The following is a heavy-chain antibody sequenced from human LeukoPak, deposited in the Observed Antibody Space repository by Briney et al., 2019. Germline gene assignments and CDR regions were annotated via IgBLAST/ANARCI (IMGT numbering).Heavy chain of an antibody. V-gene: IGHV1-24*01. CDR2: FDPEDGET. CDR3: ASARIAAGGHYYYYYGMDV. Sequence: ASVKVSCKVSGYTLTKLSMHWVRQAPGKGLEWMGGFDPEDGETIYAQKFQGRVTMTEDTSTDTAYMELSSLRSEDTAVYYCASARIAAGGHYYYYYGMDVWGQGTTVTVSS. J-gene: IGHJ6*02. CDR1: GYTLTKLS. D-gene: IGHD6-13*01.